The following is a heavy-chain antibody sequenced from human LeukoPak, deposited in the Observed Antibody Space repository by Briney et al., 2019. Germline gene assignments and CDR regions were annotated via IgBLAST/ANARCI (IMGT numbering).Heavy chain of an antibody. CDR3: ARDSGGRGVGATNSFDY. CDR2: ISAYNGNT. J-gene: IGHJ4*02. CDR1: GYTFTSYG. D-gene: IGHD1-26*01. Sequence: GASVKVPCKASGYTFTSYGISWVRQAPGQGLEWMGWISAYNGNTNYAQKLQGRVTMTTDTSTSTAYMELRSLRSDDTAVYYCARDSGGRGVGATNSFDYWGQGTLVTVSS. V-gene: IGHV1-18*01.